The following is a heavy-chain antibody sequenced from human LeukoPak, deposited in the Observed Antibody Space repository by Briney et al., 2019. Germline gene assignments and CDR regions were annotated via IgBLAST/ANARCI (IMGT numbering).Heavy chain of an antibody. CDR1: GFTFDDYA. V-gene: IGHV3-9*01. Sequence: GGSLRLSCAASGFTFDDYAMHWVRHAPGKGLERVSGISWKSGSIGNADSVKGRFTISRDNAKNSLYLQMNSLRAENTAVYYCARRGAYYENRGLYLPLGDWGQGTLVTVSS. CDR3: ARRGAYYENRGLYLPLGD. D-gene: IGHD3-22*01. CDR2: ISWKSGSI. J-gene: IGHJ4*02.